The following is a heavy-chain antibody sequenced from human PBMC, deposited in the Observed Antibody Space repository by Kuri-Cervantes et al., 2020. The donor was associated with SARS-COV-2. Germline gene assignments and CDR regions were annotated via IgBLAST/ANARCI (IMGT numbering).Heavy chain of an antibody. CDR1: GFTFSSFP. CDR2: ISGSGGST. V-gene: IGHV3-23*01. Sequence: GFLRLSCAASGFTFSSFPMSWVRQAPGKGLEWVSAISGSGGSTYYADSVKGRFTISRDNSKNTLYLQMNSLRAEDTAVYYCAKDLGRPNWFDPWGQGTLVTVSS. J-gene: IGHJ5*02. CDR3: AKDLGRPNWFDP.